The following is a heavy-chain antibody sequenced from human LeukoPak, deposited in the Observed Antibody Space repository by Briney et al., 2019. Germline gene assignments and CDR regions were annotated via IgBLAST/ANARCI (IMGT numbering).Heavy chain of an antibody. CDR2: ISSSSSHT. CDR1: GFTFSDYY. J-gene: IGHJ4*02. V-gene: IGHV3-11*05. D-gene: IGHD6-13*01. Sequence: PGGSLRLSCAASGFTFSDYYMSWIRQAPGKGLEWVSYISSSSSHTNYGDSVKGRFTISRDNAKNSVYLQMNSLRAEDTAVYYCARGRSWFDYWGQGTLVTVSS. CDR3: ARGRSWFDY.